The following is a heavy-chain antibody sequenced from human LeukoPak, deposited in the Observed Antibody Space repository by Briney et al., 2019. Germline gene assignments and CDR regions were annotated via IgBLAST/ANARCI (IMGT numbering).Heavy chain of an antibody. V-gene: IGHV3-21*01. Sequence: PGGSLRLSCAASGFTFSSYSMNWVRQAPGKGLEWVSSISSSSSYIYYADSVKGRFTISRDNAKNSLYLQMNSLRAEDTAVYYCASSVVIHHAEYFQHWGKGTLVTVSS. CDR1: GFTFSSYS. D-gene: IGHD3-22*01. CDR3: ASSVVIHHAEYFQH. CDR2: ISSSSSYI. J-gene: IGHJ1*01.